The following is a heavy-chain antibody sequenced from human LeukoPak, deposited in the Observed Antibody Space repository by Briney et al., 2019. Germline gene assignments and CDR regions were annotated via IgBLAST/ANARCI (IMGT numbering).Heavy chain of an antibody. CDR1: GYTVTSYG. CDR3: ARDDSTRWIHS. D-gene: IGHD6-13*01. Sequence: ASGKVSCKASGYTVTSYGISWGRQAAGQGGEGMGWISVYTGNTKYAQKGQGRVTMTTDASTRTAYIELRSLRSDDTAVYYCARDDSTRWIHSWGQGTLLTVSS. V-gene: IGHV1-18*01. J-gene: IGHJ5*01. CDR2: ISVYTGNT.